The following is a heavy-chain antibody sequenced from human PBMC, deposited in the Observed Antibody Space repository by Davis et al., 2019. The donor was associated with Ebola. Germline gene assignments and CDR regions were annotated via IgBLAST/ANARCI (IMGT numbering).Heavy chain of an antibody. CDR1: GFTFSSYS. Sequence: GESLKISCAASGFTFSSYSMNWVRQAPGKGLEWVSSISSSSSYIYYADSVKGRFTISRDNAKNSLYLQMNSLRDEDTAVYYCARGPMYSSSWYGGYFDYWGQGTLVTVSS. D-gene: IGHD6-13*01. J-gene: IGHJ4*02. V-gene: IGHV3-21*01. CDR3: ARGPMYSSSWYGGYFDY. CDR2: ISSSSSYI.